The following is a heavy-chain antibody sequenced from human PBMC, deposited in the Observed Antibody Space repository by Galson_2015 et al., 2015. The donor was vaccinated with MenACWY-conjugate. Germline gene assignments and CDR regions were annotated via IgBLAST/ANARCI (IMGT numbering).Heavy chain of an antibody. CDR1: GFPFSSYA. D-gene: IGHD3-9*01. V-gene: IGHV3-23*01. J-gene: IGHJ4*02. CDR3: AKDLVKNYEMLTGYFSD. Sequence: SLRLSCAVSGFPFSSYAMTWVRQAPGKGLEWVSTISDSGRTTYYADSVQGRFLISRDNSKNKVFLQMNSLRAEDAAAYYCAKDLVKNYEMLTGYFSDWGQGALDTVSS. CDR2: ISDSGRTT.